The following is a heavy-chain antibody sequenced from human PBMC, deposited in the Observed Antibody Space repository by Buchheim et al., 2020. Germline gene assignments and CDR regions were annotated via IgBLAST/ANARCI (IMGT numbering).Heavy chain of an antibody. J-gene: IGHJ2*01. CDR3: ARIALRKGWYFDL. CDR1: GFTFSSYS. CDR2: ISSSSSTI. V-gene: IGHV3-48*01. Sequence: EVQLVESGGGLVQPGGSLRLSCAASGFTFSSYSMNWVRQAPGKGLEWVSYISSSSSTIYYADSVKGRFTVSRDNAKNSLYLQMNSLRAEDTAVYYCARIALRKGWYFDLWGRGTL.